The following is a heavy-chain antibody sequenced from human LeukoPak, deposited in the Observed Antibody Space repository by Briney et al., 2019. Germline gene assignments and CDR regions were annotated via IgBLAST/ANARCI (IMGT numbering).Heavy chain of an antibody. CDR2: ISYDGSNK. J-gene: IGHJ4*02. V-gene: IGHV3-30*04. CDR1: GFTFSSYA. Sequence: GGSLRLSCAASGFTFSSYAMHWVRQAPGKGLEWVAVISYDGSNKYYAGSVKGRFTISRDNSKNTLYLQMNSLRAEDMAVYYCATPPVKWELQVDYWGQGTLVTVSS. D-gene: IGHD1-26*01. CDR3: ATPPVKWELQVDY.